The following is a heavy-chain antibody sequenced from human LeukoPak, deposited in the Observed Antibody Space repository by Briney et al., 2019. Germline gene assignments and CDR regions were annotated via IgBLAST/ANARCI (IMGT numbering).Heavy chain of an antibody. J-gene: IGHJ4*02. CDR2: IYYSGST. D-gene: IGHD6-13*01. Sequence: SETLSLTCTVSGGSISSSSYYWGWIRQPPGKGLEWIGSIYYSGSTYYNPSLKSRVTISVDTSKNQFSLKLSSVTAADTAVYYCARRVYSTSWSYYFDYWGQGTLVTVSS. CDR1: GGSISSSSYY. CDR3: ARRVYSTSWSYYFDY. V-gene: IGHV4-39*01.